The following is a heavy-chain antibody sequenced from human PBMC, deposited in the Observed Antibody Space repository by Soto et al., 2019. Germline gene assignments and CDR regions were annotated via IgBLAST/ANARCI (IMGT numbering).Heavy chain of an antibody. J-gene: IGHJ5*02. V-gene: IGHV3-30*18. CDR3: AKIPYDSSGFNWFDP. CDR1: AFTFSSYG. Sequence: PGGSLRLPCAASAFTFSSYGMHWVRQAPGKGLEWVAVISYDGSNKYYADSVKGRFTISRDNSKNTLYLQMNSLRAEDTAVYYCAKIPYDSSGFNWFDPWGQGT. CDR2: ISYDGSNK. D-gene: IGHD3-22*01.